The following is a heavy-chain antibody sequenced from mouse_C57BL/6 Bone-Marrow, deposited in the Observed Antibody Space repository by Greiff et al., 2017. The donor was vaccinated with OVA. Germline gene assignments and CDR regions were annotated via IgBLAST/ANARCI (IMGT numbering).Heavy chain of an antibody. CDR1: GFTFTDYY. CDR3: ASPHYYGSSYYARDY. CDR2: IRNKANGYTT. V-gene: IGHV7-3*01. D-gene: IGHD1-1*01. J-gene: IGHJ4*01. Sequence: DVKLVESGGGLVQPGGSLSLSCAASGFTFTDYYMSWVRQPPGKALEWLGFIRNKANGYTTEYSASVKGRFTISRDNSQSILYLQMNALRAEDSATYYCASPHYYGSSYYARDYWGQGTSVTVSS.